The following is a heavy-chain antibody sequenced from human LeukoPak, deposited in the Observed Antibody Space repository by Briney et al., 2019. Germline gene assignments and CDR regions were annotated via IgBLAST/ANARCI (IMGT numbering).Heavy chain of an antibody. J-gene: IGHJ4*02. Sequence: GESLKISRKGSGYSFTSHWVGWVRQMPGKGLEWMGIIYPGDSDTRYSPSFQGQVTISADKSISTAYLQWSSLKASDTAMYYCARREYSSSWGNFDFWGQGTLVTVSS. V-gene: IGHV5-51*01. D-gene: IGHD6-13*01. CDR1: GYSFTSHW. CDR3: ARREYSSSWGNFDF. CDR2: IYPGDSDT.